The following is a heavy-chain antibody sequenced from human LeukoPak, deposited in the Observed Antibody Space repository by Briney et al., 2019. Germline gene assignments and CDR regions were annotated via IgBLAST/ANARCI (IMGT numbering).Heavy chain of an antibody. D-gene: IGHD3-10*01. CDR2: INPNSGGT. Sequence: ASVKVSCKASGYTLTSYYMHWVRQAPGQGLEWMGWINPNSGGTNYAQKFQGRVTMTRDTSISTAYMELSRLRSDDTAVYYCARDYYGSGSFSDYYYMDVWGKGTTVTISS. CDR1: GYTLTSYY. J-gene: IGHJ6*03. V-gene: IGHV1-2*02. CDR3: ARDYYGSGSFSDYYYMDV.